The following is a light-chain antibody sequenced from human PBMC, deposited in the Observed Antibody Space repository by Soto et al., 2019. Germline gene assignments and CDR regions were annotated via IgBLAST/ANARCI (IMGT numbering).Light chain of an antibody. CDR2: GNS. V-gene: IGLV1-40*01. CDR3: QSYDSSLSAVV. CDR1: SSNIGAGYD. J-gene: IGLJ2*01. Sequence: QSVLTQPPSVSGAPGQRVTISCTGSSSNIGAGYDVKWYQQLPGTAPKLLIHGNSNRPSGVPDRFSRSKSGTSASLAITGLQAEDEADYYCQSYDSSLSAVVFGGGTKLTVL.